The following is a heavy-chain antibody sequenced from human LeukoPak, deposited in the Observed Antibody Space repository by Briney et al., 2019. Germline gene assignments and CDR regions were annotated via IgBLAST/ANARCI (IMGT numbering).Heavy chain of an antibody. CDR1: GGSISSYY. CDR2: IYYSGST. V-gene: IGHV4-59*01. Sequence: PSETLSLTCTVSGGSISSYYWSWIRQPPGKGLEWIGYIYYSGSTNYNPSLKSRVTISVDTSKNQFSLKLSSVTAADTAVYYCARDPEGAFEIWGQGTMVTVSS. CDR3: ARDPEGAFEI. J-gene: IGHJ3*02.